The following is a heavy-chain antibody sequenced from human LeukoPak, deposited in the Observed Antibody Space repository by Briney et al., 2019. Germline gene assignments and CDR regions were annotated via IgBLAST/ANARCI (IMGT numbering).Heavy chain of an antibody. V-gene: IGHV4-61*02. CDR2: FYNSGRT. Sequence: PSQTLSLTCTVSGGSISSDLYYWNWIRQPAGKGLEWIGRFYNSGRTNFNPSLKSRVTISADTSKNQFSLKLRSVTAADTAVYYCARDRSDMGYYYMDVWGKGTTVTVSS. CDR1: GGSISSDLYY. CDR3: ARDRSDMGYYYMDV. D-gene: IGHD3-9*01. J-gene: IGHJ6*03.